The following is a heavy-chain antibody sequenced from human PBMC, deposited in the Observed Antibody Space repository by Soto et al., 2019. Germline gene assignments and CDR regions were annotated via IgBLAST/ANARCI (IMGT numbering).Heavy chain of an antibody. J-gene: IGHJ4*02. CDR3: AHDTSSRDGYNWLGY. CDR1: GGTFSSYA. D-gene: IGHD5-12*01. V-gene: IGHV1-69*13. CDR2: IIPIFGTA. Sequence: ASVKVSCKASGGTFSSYAISWVRQAPGQGLEWMGGIIPIFGTANYAQRFQGRVTITADESTSTAYMELSSLRSEDTAVYYCAHDTSSRDGYNWLGYWRQGTLVTFSS.